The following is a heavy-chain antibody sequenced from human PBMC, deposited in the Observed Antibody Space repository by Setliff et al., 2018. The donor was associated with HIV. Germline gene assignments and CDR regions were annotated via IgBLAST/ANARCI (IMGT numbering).Heavy chain of an antibody. V-gene: IGHV4-4*07. J-gene: IGHJ4*02. CDR1: GGSMSSYY. D-gene: IGHD3-10*01. Sequence: SETLSLTCSVSGGSMSSYYWNWIRQPAGKGLEWIGRIYTSGSSNYNPSLKSRVTISVDKSKNQFSLKLSSVTAADTAVYYCARRITMVQDDLGVALFDYWGQGALVTVSS. CDR2: IYTSGSS. CDR3: ARRITMVQDDLGVALFDY.